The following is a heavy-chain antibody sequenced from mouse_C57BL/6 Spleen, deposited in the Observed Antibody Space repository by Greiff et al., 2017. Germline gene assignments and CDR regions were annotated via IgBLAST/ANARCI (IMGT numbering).Heavy chain of an antibody. CDR3: ASLLD. CDR2: ISYDGSN. D-gene: IGHD2-10*02. CDR1: GYSITSGYY. V-gene: IGHV3-6*01. Sequence: EVQLQESGPGLVKPSQSLSLTCSVTGYSITSGYYWNWIRQFPGNKLEWMGYISYDGSNNYNPSLKSRISITRDTSKNQFFLKLNSVTTEDTATYYCASLLDWGQGTLVTVSA. J-gene: IGHJ3*01.